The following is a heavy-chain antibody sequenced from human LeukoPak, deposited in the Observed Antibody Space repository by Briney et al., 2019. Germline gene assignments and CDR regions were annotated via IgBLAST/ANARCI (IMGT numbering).Heavy chain of an antibody. J-gene: IGHJ4*02. CDR2: IYHSGAT. V-gene: IGHV4-38-2*02. CDR1: GYSISSGYY. Sequence: PSETLSLTCTVSGYSISSGYYWGWIRQPPGKGLEWIGSIYHSGATNYKSSLKSRVTISMDKSKNQFSLNMNSVIAADTAVYYCARANRGTYLLYWGQGTLVTVSS. CDR3: ARANRGTYLLY. D-gene: IGHD1-26*01.